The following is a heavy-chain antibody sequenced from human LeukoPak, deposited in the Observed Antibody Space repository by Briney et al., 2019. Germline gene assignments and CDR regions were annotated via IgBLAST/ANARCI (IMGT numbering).Heavy chain of an antibody. V-gene: IGHV3-15*01. CDR2: IKSKTDGGTT. Sequence: AGXXLRLSCAASGFTFSNAWMSWVRQAPGKGLEWVGHIKSKTDGGTTDYAAPVKGRFTISRDDSKNTLYLQMNSLKTEDTAVYYCTTDGRGWRVDFWSVPYDYYYYMDVWGKGTTVTVSS. CDR1: GFTFSNAW. D-gene: IGHD3-3*01. J-gene: IGHJ6*03. CDR3: TTDGRGWRVDFWSVPYDYYYYMDV.